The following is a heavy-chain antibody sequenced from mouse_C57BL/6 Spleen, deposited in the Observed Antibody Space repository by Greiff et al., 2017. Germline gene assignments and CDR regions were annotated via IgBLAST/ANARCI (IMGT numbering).Heavy chain of an antibody. V-gene: IGHV3-6*01. J-gene: IGHJ2*01. Sequence: EVKVEESGPGLVKPSQSLSLTCSVTGYSITSGYYWNWIRQFPGNKLEWMGYISYDGSNNYNPSLKNRISITRDTSKNQFFLKLNSVTTEDTATYYCARVYGNYFDYWGQGTTLTVSS. CDR1: GYSITSGYY. CDR3: ARVYGNYFDY. D-gene: IGHD2-1*01. CDR2: ISYDGSN.